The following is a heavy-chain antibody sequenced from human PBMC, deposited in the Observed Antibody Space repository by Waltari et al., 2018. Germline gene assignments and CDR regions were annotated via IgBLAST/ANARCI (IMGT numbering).Heavy chain of an antibody. CDR3: ARDGPNTIFGVVPYFDY. CDR1: GFTFSSYA. Sequence: EVQLVESGGGLVQPGGSLRLSCAASGFTFSSYAMSWVRQAPGKGLEWVSAISGSGGSTYYADSVKGRFTISRDNSKNTLYLQMNSLRAADTAVYYCARDGPNTIFGVVPYFDYWGQGTLVTVSS. J-gene: IGHJ4*02. D-gene: IGHD3-3*01. CDR2: ISGSGGST. V-gene: IGHV3-23*04.